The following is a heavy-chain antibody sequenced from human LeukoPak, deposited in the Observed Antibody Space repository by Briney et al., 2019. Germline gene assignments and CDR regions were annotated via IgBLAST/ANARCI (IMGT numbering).Heavy chain of an antibody. CDR1: GFTFDDYA. CDR3: AKDMDDYWGAFDI. CDR2: ISWNSGSI. Sequence: SLRLSCAASGFTFDDYAMHWVRQAPRKGLGWVSGISWNSGSIGYADSVKGRFTISRDNAKNSLYLQMNSLRAEDTALYYCAKDMDDYWGAFDIWGQGTMVTVSS. J-gene: IGHJ3*02. V-gene: IGHV3-9*01. D-gene: IGHD3-16*01.